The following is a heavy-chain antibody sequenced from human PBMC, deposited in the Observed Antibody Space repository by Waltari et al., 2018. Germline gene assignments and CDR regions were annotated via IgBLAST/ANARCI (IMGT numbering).Heavy chain of an antibody. CDR2: IRSNGVGGTT. D-gene: IGHD5-12*01. CDR1: GFNFNTAW. Sequence: EVQLVESGGGLVQPGGSLRLSCVAAGFNFNTAWMSWVRQVPGKGLEWIGRIRSNGVGGTTHYAAPVKGRFTISRDDSKSAVFLQMSSLGTDDTAVYYCTTDEVASLPLWGQGRLVTVSS. CDR3: TTDEVASLPL. J-gene: IGHJ4*02. V-gene: IGHV3-15*01.